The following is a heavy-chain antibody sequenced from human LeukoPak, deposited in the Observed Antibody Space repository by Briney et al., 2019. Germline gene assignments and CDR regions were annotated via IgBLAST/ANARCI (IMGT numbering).Heavy chain of an antibody. CDR1: GFTFSSYG. Sequence: GGPLRLSCAGSGFTFSSYGMHWVRQAPGKGLEWVAFIRYDGSNKYYADSVKGRFTISRDNSKNTLYLQMNSLRAEDTAVYYCAKCHYYYYYMDVWGKGTTVTISS. V-gene: IGHV3-30*02. CDR2: IRYDGSNK. CDR3: AKCHYYYYYMDV. J-gene: IGHJ6*03.